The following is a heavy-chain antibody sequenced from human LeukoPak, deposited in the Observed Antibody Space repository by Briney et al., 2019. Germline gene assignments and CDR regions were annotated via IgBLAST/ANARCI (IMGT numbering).Heavy chain of an antibody. Sequence: SETPSLTCTVSGYSISSGYYWGWIRQPPGKGLEWIGSIYYSGSTYYNPSLKSRVTISVDTSKNQFSLKLSSVTAADTAVYYCARQQGGYYGSSSYYMDVWGKGTTVTISS. CDR3: ARQQGGYYGSSSYYMDV. CDR1: GYSISSGYY. D-gene: IGHD3-10*01. CDR2: IYYSGST. J-gene: IGHJ6*03. V-gene: IGHV4-38-2*02.